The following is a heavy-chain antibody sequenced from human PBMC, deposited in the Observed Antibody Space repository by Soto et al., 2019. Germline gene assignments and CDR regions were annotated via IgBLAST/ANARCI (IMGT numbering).Heavy chain of an antibody. D-gene: IGHD3-10*01. J-gene: IGHJ4*02. CDR2: ISYDGSNK. CDR3: AKGTRYYYGSGSYYFDY. CDR1: GFTFSSYG. V-gene: IGHV3-30*18. Sequence: GGSLRLSCAASGFTFSSYGMHWVRQAPGKGLEWVAVISYDGSNKYYADSVKGRFTISRDNSKNTLYLQMNSLRAEDTAVYYCAKGTRYYYGSGSYYFDYWGQGTLVTVSS.